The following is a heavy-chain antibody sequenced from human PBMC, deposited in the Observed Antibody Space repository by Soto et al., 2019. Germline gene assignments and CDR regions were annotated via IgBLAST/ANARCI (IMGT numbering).Heavy chain of an antibody. Sequence: EVQLLESGGGLVQPGGSLRLSCAASGFTFSNYHMSWVRQAPGKGLEWVSAITDSGGSTYYADSVKGRFTISRDNSKDTLYLQRNSRGAEDTAVYYCAKDASMRGGAVAGSCFDYWGQGSLVTVSS. V-gene: IGHV3-23*01. CDR3: AKDASMRGGAVAGSCFDY. J-gene: IGHJ4*02. CDR1: GFTFSNYH. D-gene: IGHD6-19*01. CDR2: ITDSGGST.